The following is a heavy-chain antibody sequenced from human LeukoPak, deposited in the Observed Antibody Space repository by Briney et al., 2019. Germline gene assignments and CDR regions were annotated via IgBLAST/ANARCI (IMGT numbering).Heavy chain of an antibody. V-gene: IGHV3-21*01. CDR3: ARKDYGGNAFSY. Sequence: GGSLRLSCAASGFTFSTYSMNWVRQAPGKGLEWVSFISSSSTYIYYADSVKGRFIISRDNAKNSLYLQMNSLRAEDTAVYYCARKDYGGNAFSYWGQGTLVTVSS. D-gene: IGHD4-23*01. J-gene: IGHJ4*02. CDR1: GFTFSTYS. CDR2: ISSSSTYI.